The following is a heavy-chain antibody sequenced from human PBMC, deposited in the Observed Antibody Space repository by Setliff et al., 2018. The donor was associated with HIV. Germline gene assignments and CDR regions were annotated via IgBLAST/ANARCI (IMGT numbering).Heavy chain of an antibody. CDR3: ARASSDIPGVDSNYFDV. Sequence: PSETLFLTCPVSGDSISSGSNYWSWIRQPAGKGLEWIGRIYTSGPRYNPSLENRVTISVVTSKSQFFLMLSSVTAADTAVYYCARASSDIPGVDSNYFDVWGQGTLVTVSS. CDR1: GDSISSGSNY. V-gene: IGHV4-61*02. CDR2: IYTSGP. J-gene: IGHJ4*02. D-gene: IGHD2-2*01.